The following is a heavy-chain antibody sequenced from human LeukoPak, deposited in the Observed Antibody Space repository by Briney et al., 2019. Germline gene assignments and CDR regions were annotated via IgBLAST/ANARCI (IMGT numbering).Heavy chain of an antibody. Sequence: GGSLRLSCAASGFTFSSYWMHWVRQAPGKGLVWVSRINSDGSSTGYADSVKGRFTISRDNAKNTLYLQMNSLRAEDTAVYYCAREMAVAGNPLDYWGQGTLVTVSS. V-gene: IGHV3-74*01. J-gene: IGHJ4*02. CDR3: AREMAVAGNPLDY. D-gene: IGHD6-19*01. CDR1: GFTFSSYW. CDR2: INSDGSST.